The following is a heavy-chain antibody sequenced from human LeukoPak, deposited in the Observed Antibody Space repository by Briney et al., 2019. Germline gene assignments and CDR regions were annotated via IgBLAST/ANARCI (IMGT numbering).Heavy chain of an antibody. Sequence: GASVKVSCKVSGYTLTELSMHWVRQAPGKGLEWMGGFVPEDGETIYAQKFQGRVTMTEDTSTDTAYMELSSLRSEDTAVYYCATDGSGSYYNVYYFDYWGQGTLVTVSS. J-gene: IGHJ4*02. CDR3: ATDGSGSYYNVYYFDY. CDR2: FVPEDGET. D-gene: IGHD3-10*01. CDR1: GYTLTELS. V-gene: IGHV1-24*01.